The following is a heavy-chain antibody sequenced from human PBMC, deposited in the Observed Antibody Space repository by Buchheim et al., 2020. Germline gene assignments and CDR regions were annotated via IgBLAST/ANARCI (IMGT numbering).Heavy chain of an antibody. Sequence: QVQLQQWGAGLLKPSETLSLTCAVYGGSFSGYYWSWIRQPPGKGLEWIGEINHSGSTNYNPSLKSRVTISVDTSKNQFSMNLSSVTAADTAVYYCARGLGSTSVYYGSGYCYYGMDVWGQGTT. D-gene: IGHD3-10*01. V-gene: IGHV4-34*01. CDR2: INHSGST. CDR3: ARGLGSTSVYYGSGYCYYGMDV. J-gene: IGHJ6*02. CDR1: GGSFSGYY.